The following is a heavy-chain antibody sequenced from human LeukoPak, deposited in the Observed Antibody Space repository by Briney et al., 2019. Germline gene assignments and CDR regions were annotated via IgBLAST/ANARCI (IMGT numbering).Heavy chain of an antibody. CDR2: ISSSSSTI. J-gene: IGHJ4*02. CDR1: GFTFSSYS. CDR3: ARDSYYGSGPDDY. V-gene: IGHV3-48*01. D-gene: IGHD3-10*01. Sequence: PGGSLRLSCAASGFTFSSYSMNWVRQAPGKGLEWVSYISSSSSTIYYADSVKGRFTISRDNAKNSLYLQMNSLRAEDTAVYYCARDSYYGSGPDDYWGQGTLVTVSS.